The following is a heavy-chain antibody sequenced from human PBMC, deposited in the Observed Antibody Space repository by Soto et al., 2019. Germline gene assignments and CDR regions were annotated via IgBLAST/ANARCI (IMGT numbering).Heavy chain of an antibody. CDR1: GYTFTGYY. J-gene: IGHJ5*02. CDR2: IIPIFGTA. CDR3: AGDPDSHYNDSHAYSYP. D-gene: IGHD3-22*01. Sequence: VKVSCKASGYTFTGYYMHWVRQAPGQGLEWMGGIIPIFGTANYAQKFQGRVTITADKFTGTAYMELTRLRSDDTAVYYCAGDPDSHYNDSHAYSYPWGQGTLVTVSS. V-gene: IGHV1-69*06.